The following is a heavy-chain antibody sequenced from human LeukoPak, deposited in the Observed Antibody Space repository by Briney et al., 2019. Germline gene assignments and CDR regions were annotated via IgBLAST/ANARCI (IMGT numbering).Heavy chain of an antibody. D-gene: IGHD3-10*01. CDR3: AKEVRGRKTSDY. CDR2: IYTSGST. CDR1: GGSISSGSYY. Sequence: SETLSLTCTVSGGSISSGSYYWSWIRQPAGKGLEWIGRIYTSGSTNYNPSLKSRVTISVDTSKNQFSLKLSSVTAADTAVYYCAKEVRGRKTSDYWGQGTLVTVSS. J-gene: IGHJ4*02. V-gene: IGHV4-61*02.